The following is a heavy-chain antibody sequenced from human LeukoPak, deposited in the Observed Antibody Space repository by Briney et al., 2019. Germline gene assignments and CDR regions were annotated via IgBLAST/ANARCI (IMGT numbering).Heavy chain of an antibody. CDR2: ISTSGST. D-gene: IGHD6-13*01. CDR3: ARQSSTAAASFDF. J-gene: IGHJ4*02. V-gene: IGHV4-4*07. CDR1: GGSISSYY. Sequence: NPSETLSLTCSVSGGSISSYYWTWIRQPAGKGLEWLGRISTSGSTYYNPSLKSRLSLSLDTSRKQFSVNLASVTAADTAVYYCARQSSTAAASFDFWGQGTLVTVSS.